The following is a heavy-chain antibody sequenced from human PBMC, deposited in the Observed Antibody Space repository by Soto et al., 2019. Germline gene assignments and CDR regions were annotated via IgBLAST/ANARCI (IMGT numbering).Heavy chain of an antibody. V-gene: IGHV4-59*01. Sequence: SETLSLTCTVSGGSISSYYWSWIRQPPGKGLEWIGYIYYSASTNYNPSLKSRVTISVDTSKNQFSLKLSSVTAADTAVYYCARQILTGSFYYWGKGNLVTVYS. D-gene: IGHD3-9*01. J-gene: IGHJ4*02. CDR3: ARQILTGSFYY. CDR2: IYYSAST. CDR1: GGSISSYY.